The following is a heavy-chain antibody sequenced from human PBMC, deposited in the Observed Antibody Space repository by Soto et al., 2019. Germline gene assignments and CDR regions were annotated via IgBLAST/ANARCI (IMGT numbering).Heavy chain of an antibody. V-gene: IGHV1-69*06. CDR1: GGTFSSYA. CDR2: IIPIFGTA. Sequence: SVKVSCKASGGTFSSYAISWVRQAPGQGLEWMGGIIPIFGTANYAQKFQGRVTITADKSTSTAYMELSSLRSEDTAVYYCASTYCGGDCYPPAVYGVDVWGQGTTVTVSS. D-gene: IGHD2-21*02. J-gene: IGHJ6*02. CDR3: ASTYCGGDCYPPAVYGVDV.